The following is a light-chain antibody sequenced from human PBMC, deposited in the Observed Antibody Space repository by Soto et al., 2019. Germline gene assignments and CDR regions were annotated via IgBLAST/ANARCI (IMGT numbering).Light chain of an antibody. CDR1: HSVSNY. J-gene: IGKJ3*01. Sequence: EIVLTQFPATLSLSPGERATLSCRASHSVSNYLAWYQHKPGQAPRLLIYGASNRAAGIPARFSGSGSGTHFTLTISSLEPEDFATYYCQQSYSTPFTFGPGTKVDIK. V-gene: IGKV3-11*01. CDR2: GAS. CDR3: QQSYSTPFT.